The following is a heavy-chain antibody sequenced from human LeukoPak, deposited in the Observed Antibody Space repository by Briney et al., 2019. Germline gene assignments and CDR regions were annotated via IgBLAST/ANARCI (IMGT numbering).Heavy chain of an antibody. CDR1: GGSFSGYY. J-gene: IGHJ5*02. CDR3: AMAAVTNWFDP. Sequence: SETLSLTCAVYGGSFSGYYWSWIRQPPGKGLEWIGEIYHSGSTNYNPSLKSRVTISVDTSKNQFSLKLSSVTAADTAVYYCAMAAVTNWFDPWGQGTLVTVSS. V-gene: IGHV4-34*01. D-gene: IGHD4-17*01. CDR2: IYHSGST.